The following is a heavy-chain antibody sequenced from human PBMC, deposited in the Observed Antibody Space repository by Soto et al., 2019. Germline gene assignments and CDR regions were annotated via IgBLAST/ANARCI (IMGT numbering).Heavy chain of an antibody. Sequence: ASVKVSCKASGYTFTSYYMHWVRQAPGQGLEWMGIINPSGGSTSNAQRFQGRVTMSRDTSTSTVYMELSSLRSEDTAVYYCARSGWVWSGLTTRNHYYYGMDVWGQGTTVTVSS. V-gene: IGHV1-46*01. J-gene: IGHJ6*02. CDR2: INPSGGST. D-gene: IGHD3-3*01. CDR1: GYTFTSYY. CDR3: ARSGWVWSGLTTRNHYYYGMDV.